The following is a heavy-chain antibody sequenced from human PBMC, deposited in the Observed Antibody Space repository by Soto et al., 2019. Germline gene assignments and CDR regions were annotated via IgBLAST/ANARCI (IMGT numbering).Heavy chain of an antibody. CDR2: ISAYNGNT. V-gene: IGHV1-18*01. D-gene: IGHD3-3*01. CDR1: GYTFTSYG. CDR3: ARDITIFGVVMAPFDY. J-gene: IGHJ4*02. Sequence: GASVKVSCKASGYTFTSYGISWVRQAPGQGLEWMGWISAYNGNTNYAQKLQGRVTMTTDTSTSTAYMELRSLRSDDTAVYYCARDITIFGVVMAPFDYWGQGTLVTVSS.